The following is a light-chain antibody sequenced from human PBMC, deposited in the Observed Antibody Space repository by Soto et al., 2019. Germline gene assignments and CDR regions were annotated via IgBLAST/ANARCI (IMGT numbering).Light chain of an antibody. CDR1: SSDIGSYDH. Sequence: QSVLTQPASVSGSPGQLITISCSGTSSDIGSYDHVAWYQQFPGKSPMLIIYAVSDRPSGVSDRFSGSKSGISASLTISGLQTADEADYYCISYTDRQSYLFGTGTKLTIL. CDR2: AVS. CDR3: ISYTDRQSYL. J-gene: IGLJ1*01. V-gene: IGLV2-14*03.